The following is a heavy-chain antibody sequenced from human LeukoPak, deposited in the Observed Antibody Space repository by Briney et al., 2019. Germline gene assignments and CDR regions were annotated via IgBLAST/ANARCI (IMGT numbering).Heavy chain of an antibody. Sequence: PGGSLRLSCAASGFTFSSYAMSWVRQAPGKGLEWVSVISGGGDSTYHHADSAKGRFTISRDDSKNTLYLQMNSLRAEDTAVYYCAKDGVRDIVVVPAARDDAFDIWGQGTMVTVSS. CDR2: ISGGGDST. V-gene: IGHV3-23*01. D-gene: IGHD2-2*01. J-gene: IGHJ3*02. CDR1: GFTFSSYA. CDR3: AKDGVRDIVVVPAARDDAFDI.